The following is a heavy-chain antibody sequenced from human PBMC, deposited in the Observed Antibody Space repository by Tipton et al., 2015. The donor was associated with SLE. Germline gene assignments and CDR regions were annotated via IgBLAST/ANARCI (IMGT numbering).Heavy chain of an antibody. J-gene: IGHJ4*02. CDR1: GGSISSSSYY. CDR2: IYYSGNT. Sequence: TLSLTCSVSGGSISSSSYYWGWIRQPPGKGLEWIGSIYYSGNTYYNPSLKSRVTISVDTSKNQFSLNLSSVSAADTAVYYCARGYGSGTLDYWGQGTLVTVSS. D-gene: IGHD3-10*01. V-gene: IGHV4-39*01. CDR3: ARGYGSGTLDY.